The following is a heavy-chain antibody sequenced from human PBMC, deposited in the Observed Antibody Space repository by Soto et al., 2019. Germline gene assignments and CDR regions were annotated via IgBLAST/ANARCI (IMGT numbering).Heavy chain of an antibody. J-gene: IGHJ6*02. CDR2: IYESGST. D-gene: IGHD4-17*01. CDR3: ARAHYGDYGYGMDV. V-gene: IGHV4-30-2*01. Sequence: TLSPTCAISGCSIIRGGYSWSWIRQPPGKGLEWIGYIYESGSTYYNPSLKSRVTISVDRSKNQFSLKLSSVTAADTAVYYCARAHYGDYGYGMDVWGQGTTVTVSS. CDR1: GCSIIRGGYS.